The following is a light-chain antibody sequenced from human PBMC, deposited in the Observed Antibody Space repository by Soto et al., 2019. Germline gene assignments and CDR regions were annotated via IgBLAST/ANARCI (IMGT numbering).Light chain of an antibody. CDR2: GAS. CDR1: QSVSSSY. CDR3: QQDHSWPPWT. V-gene: IGKV3-20*01. Sequence: EIMLTQSPGTLSLSPKERATLSCRASQSVSSSYLAWYQQKPGQAPRLLIYGASSRATDIPDRFSGSGSGTEFTLTISSLQSEDFAVYYCQQDHSWPPWTFAQGTKV. J-gene: IGKJ1*01.